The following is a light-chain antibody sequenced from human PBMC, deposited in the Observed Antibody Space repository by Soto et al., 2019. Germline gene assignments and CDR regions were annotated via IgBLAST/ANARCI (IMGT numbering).Light chain of an antibody. CDR3: QQDHNYPVT. CDR1: QDISNH. V-gene: IGKV1-16*02. Sequence: DIQMTQSPSSLSASVVDRVTITCRASQDISNHLAWFQQKPGKAPKSLIYDASSLQSGVTSNFSGSASGTRFTLIISSLQPEVCATYYCQQDHNYPVTFGGGTKVDI. CDR2: DAS. J-gene: IGKJ4*01.